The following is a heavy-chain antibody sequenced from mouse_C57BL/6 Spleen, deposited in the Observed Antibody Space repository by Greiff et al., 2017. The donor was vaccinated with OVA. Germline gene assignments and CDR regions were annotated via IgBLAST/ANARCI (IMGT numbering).Heavy chain of an antibody. V-gene: IGHV8-12*01. CDR1: GFSLSTSGMG. CDR3: ARRANYGSSWDWYFDV. CDR2: IYWDDDK. Sequence: QVTLKESGPGILQSSQTLSLTCPFSGFSLSTSGMGVSWIRQPSGKGLEWLAHIYWDDDKRYNPSLKSRLIISKDTTRNQVFLKITSVDTADTATYYCARRANYGSSWDWYFDVWGTGTTVTVSS. J-gene: IGHJ1*03. D-gene: IGHD1-1*01.